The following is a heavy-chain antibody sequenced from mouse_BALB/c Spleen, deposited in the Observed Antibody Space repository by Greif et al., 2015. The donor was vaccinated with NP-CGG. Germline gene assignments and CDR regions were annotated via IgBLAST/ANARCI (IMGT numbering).Heavy chain of an antibody. CDR1: GFNIKDTY. J-gene: IGHJ4*01. Sequence: VQLQQSGAELVKPGASVKLSCTASGFNIKDTYMHWVKQRPEQGLEWIGRIDPANGNTKYDPKFQGKATITADTSSNTAYLQFSSLTSEDTAVYYCATIYYGNPYAMDYWGQGTSVTVSS. CDR2: IDPANGNT. V-gene: IGHV14-3*02. D-gene: IGHD2-1*01. CDR3: ATIYYGNPYAMDY.